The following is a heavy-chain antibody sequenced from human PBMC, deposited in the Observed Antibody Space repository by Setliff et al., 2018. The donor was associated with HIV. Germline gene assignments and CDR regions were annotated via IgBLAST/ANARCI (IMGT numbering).Heavy chain of an antibody. V-gene: IGHV3-74*01. Sequence: PGGSLRLSCVLSGFTFSKYWMHWVRQVPGKGPVWVAHIKGDGSSTTYADSVKGRFTISRDNAKNTLYLQMNSLRAEDTAVYFCARELPGPPGALDVWGHGTMVTVSS. CDR2: IKGDGSST. D-gene: IGHD7-27*01. J-gene: IGHJ3*01. CDR3: ARELPGPPGALDV. CDR1: GFTFSKYW.